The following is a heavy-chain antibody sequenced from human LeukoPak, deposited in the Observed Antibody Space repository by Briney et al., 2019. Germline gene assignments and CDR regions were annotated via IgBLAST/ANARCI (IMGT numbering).Heavy chain of an antibody. D-gene: IGHD3-22*01. J-gene: IGHJ4*02. CDR2: IYYSEST. V-gene: IGHV4-39*07. Sequence: SETQSLTCTLSSGSISSSSYYWGWVRQPPGKGLEWIGRIYYSESTYYNPSLKSRVTISVDTSKNQFSLKLSSVTAADTAVYYCARDSFYDSSGYYYTGAFDYWGQGTLVTVSS. CDR1: SGSISSSSYY. CDR3: ARDSFYDSSGYYYTGAFDY.